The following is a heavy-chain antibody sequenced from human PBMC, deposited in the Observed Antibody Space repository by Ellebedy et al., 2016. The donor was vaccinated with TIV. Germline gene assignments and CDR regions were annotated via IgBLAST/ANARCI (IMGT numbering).Heavy chain of an antibody. D-gene: IGHD5-12*01. J-gene: IGHJ4*02. Sequence: GGSLRLSCAASGFTFSSYSMNWVRQAPGKGLEWVSYISSSSSTIYYADSVKGRFTISRDNAKNSLYLQMNSLRDEDTAVYYCARVGRDPSSGYDGLLDYWGQGTLVTVSS. CDR2: ISSSSSTI. V-gene: IGHV3-48*02. CDR1: GFTFSSYS. CDR3: ARVGRDPSSGYDGLLDY.